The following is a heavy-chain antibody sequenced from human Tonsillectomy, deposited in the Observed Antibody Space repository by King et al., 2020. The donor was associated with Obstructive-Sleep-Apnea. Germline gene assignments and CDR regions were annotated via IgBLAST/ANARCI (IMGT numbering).Heavy chain of an antibody. V-gene: IGHV3-30*04. CDR2: ISYYGSNK. J-gene: IGHJ4*02. Sequence: VQLVESGGGVVQPGRSLRLSCAASGFTFSSYAMHWVRQAPGKGLEWGAVISYYGSNKYYADSVKGRFTISRDNSKNTLYLQMNSLRAEDTAVYYCARERVGMATTTPYFDYWGQGTLVTVSS. CDR3: ARERVGMATTTPYFDY. D-gene: IGHD5-24*01. CDR1: GFTFSSYA.